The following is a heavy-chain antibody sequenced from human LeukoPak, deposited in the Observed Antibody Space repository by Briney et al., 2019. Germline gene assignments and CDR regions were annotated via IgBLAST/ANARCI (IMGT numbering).Heavy chain of an antibody. CDR2: MNPNSGNT. CDR1: GYTFTSYD. J-gene: IGHJ6*03. CDR3: ARGPYSYDQYYYYYYMDV. D-gene: IGHD5-18*01. V-gene: IGHV1-8*01. Sequence: GASVKVSCKASGYTFTSYDINWVRQATGQGLEWMGWMNPNSGNTGYAQKFQGRVTMTRNTSISTAYMELSSLRSEDTAVYYCARGPYSYDQYYYYYYMDVWGKGTTVTVSS.